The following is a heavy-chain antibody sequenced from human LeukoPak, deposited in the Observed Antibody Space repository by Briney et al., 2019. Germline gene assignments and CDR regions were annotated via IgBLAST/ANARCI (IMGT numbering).Heavy chain of an antibody. D-gene: IGHD1-26*01. Sequence: SETLSLTCTVSGGSISIYYWSWVRQPPGKGLEWIGYGYNSGSTDYNPSLKSRVTIAADTSKNQFSLRLNSVTAADTAVYYCVRDRELTYWGQGTLVTVSS. V-gene: IGHV4-59*01. CDR1: GGSISIYY. J-gene: IGHJ4*02. CDR3: VRDRELTY. CDR2: GYNSGST.